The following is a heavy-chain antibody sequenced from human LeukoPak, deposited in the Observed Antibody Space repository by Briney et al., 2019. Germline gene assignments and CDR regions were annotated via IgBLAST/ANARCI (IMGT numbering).Heavy chain of an antibody. Sequence: SETLSLTCTVSGGSISSYYWSWIRQPAGKGLEWIGRIYTSGSTNYNPSLKSRVTMSVDTSKNQFSLKLSSVTAADTAVYYCARVLGYCSSTSCYRGGDYYYYMDVWGKGTTVTVSS. J-gene: IGHJ6*03. D-gene: IGHD2-2*02. V-gene: IGHV4-4*07. CDR3: ARVLGYCSSTSCYRGGDYYYYMDV. CDR2: IYTSGST. CDR1: GGSISSYY.